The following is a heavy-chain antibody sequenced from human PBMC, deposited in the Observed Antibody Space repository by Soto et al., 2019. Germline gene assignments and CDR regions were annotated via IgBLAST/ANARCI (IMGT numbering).Heavy chain of an antibody. J-gene: IGHJ3*02. V-gene: IGHV4-39*01. Sequence: SETLSLTCTVSGGSISSSSYYWGWIRQAPGKGLEGIGSIYYSGSTYYNPSLKSRVTISVDTSKNQFSLKLSSVTAADTAVYYCARHSRYSSGGSCYPDAFDIWGQGTMVSVSS. D-gene: IGHD2-15*01. CDR2: IYYSGST. CDR3: ARHSRYSSGGSCYPDAFDI. CDR1: GGSISSSSYY.